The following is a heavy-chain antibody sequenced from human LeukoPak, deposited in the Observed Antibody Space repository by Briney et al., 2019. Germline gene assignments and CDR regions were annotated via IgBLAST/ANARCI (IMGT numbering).Heavy chain of an antibody. Sequence: GGSLRLSCAASGFTFSSYGMHWVRQAPGKGLEWVAFIRYDGSNKYYGDFVEGRFTISRDNSKSTLYLQMSSLRAEDAAVYYCAKELEAYCGGDCYSNFDYWGQGTLVTVSS. V-gene: IGHV3-30*02. CDR1: GFTFSSYG. CDR2: IRYDGSNK. D-gene: IGHD2-21*01. CDR3: AKELEAYCGGDCYSNFDY. J-gene: IGHJ4*02.